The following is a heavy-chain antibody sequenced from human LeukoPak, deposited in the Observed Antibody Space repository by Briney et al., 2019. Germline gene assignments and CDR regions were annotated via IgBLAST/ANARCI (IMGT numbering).Heavy chain of an antibody. CDR3: ARDRITVFGVVPGNWFDP. CDR1: GYTFTSYG. CDR2: ISGYNGNT. Sequence: GASVKVSCKASGYTFTSYGITWVRQAPGQGLEWMGWISGYNGNTKYAQNLQGRITMTTDTSTSTAYMELRSLTSDDTAVYYRARDRITVFGVVPGNWFDPWGQGTLVTVPS. V-gene: IGHV1-18*01. D-gene: IGHD3-3*01. J-gene: IGHJ5*02.